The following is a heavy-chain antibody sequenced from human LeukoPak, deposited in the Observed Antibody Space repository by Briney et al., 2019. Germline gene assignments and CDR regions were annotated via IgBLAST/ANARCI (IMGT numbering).Heavy chain of an antibody. Sequence: GGSLRLSCAASGFTFSSYWMHWVRQAPGKGLEWVSSISANGGTTFYADSVKGRFTISRDNSKTTLFLRMDSLRAEDTATYYCAHISSSHPYWGQGTLVTVSS. CDR2: ISANGGTT. CDR1: GFTFSSYW. D-gene: IGHD6-6*01. V-gene: IGHV3-23*01. CDR3: AHISSSHPY. J-gene: IGHJ4*02.